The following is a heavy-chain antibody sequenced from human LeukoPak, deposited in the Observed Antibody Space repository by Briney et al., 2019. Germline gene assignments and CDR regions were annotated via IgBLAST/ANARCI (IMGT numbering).Heavy chain of an antibody. V-gene: IGHV1-3*01. D-gene: IGHD3-9*01. CDR1: GYTFTSYA. CDR3: ARTGVLRYFDWLLQDNWFDP. Sequence: GASVKVSCKASGYTFTSYAMHWVRQAPGQRREWMGWINAGNGNTKYSQKFQGRVTITRDTSASTAYMELSSLRSEDTAVYYCARTGVLRYFDWLLQDNWFDPWGQGTLVTVSS. CDR2: INAGNGNT. J-gene: IGHJ5*02.